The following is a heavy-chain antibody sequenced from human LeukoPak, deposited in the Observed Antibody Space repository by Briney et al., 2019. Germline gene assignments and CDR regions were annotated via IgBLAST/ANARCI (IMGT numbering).Heavy chain of an antibody. D-gene: IGHD1-1*01. J-gene: IGHJ4*02. Sequence: AGGSLRLSCAASGFTFSNYWMNWVRQAPGKGLEWVANIKEDGSEKIYVDSVKGRFTISRDNSKNSLYLRINNLRAEDTAVYYCTRNRGTDYWGQGTLVTVSS. CDR2: IKEDGSEK. CDR1: GFTFSNYW. V-gene: IGHV3-7*01. CDR3: TRNRGTDY.